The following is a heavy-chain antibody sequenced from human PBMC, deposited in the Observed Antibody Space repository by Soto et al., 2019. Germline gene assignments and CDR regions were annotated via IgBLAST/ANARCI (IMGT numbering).Heavy chain of an antibody. D-gene: IGHD3-3*01. V-gene: IGHV3-30*18. CDR3: AKDMIDFWSGSPYYYYGMDV. Sequence: GSLRLSCAASGFTFSSYGMHWVRQAPGKGLEWVAVISYDGSNKYYADSVKGRFTISRDNSKNTLYLQMNSLRAEDTAVYYCAKDMIDFWSGSPYYYYGMDVWGQGTTVTVSS. J-gene: IGHJ6*02. CDR2: ISYDGSNK. CDR1: GFTFSSYG.